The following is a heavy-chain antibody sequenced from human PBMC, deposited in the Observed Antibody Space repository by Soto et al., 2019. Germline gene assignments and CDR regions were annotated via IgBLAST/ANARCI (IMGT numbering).Heavy chain of an antibody. CDR3: ASDIVVVPAARDYYGMDV. Sequence: SCAASGFTFSSSEMNWVRQATGKGLEWVSYISSSGSTIYYADSVKGRFNISRDNAKNSLYLQMNSLRAEDTAVYYCASDIVVVPAARDYYGMDVWGQGTTVTVSS. D-gene: IGHD2-2*01. J-gene: IGHJ6*02. CDR1: GFTFSSSE. V-gene: IGHV3-48*03. CDR2: ISSSGSTI.